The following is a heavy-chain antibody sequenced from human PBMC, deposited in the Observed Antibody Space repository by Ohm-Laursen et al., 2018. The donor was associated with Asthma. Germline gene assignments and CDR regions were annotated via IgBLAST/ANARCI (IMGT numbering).Heavy chain of an antibody. D-gene: IGHD3-10*01. CDR3: ARELISGLTDY. J-gene: IGHJ4*02. CDR2: ISGSGGST. V-gene: IGHV3-23*01. CDR1: GFTFSSYA. Sequence: SLRLSCAASGFTFSSYALSWVRQAPGKGLEWVSAISGSGGSTYYADSVKGRFTISRDNAKNSLSLQMNSLRAEDTAVYYCARELISGLTDYWGQGTLVTVSS.